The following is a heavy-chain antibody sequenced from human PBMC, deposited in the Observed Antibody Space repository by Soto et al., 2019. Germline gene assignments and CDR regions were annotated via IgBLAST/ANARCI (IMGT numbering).Heavy chain of an antibody. CDR2: VYYTGDT. CDR1: SGPDRSHN. Sequence: QVQLQQSGPRLVKPSETLSLTCTVSSGPDRSHNWGWIRQPPGRGLEWIGYVYYTGDTAYNPSLRGRGTISAVTSTNDIALTLNSVTAADTAVYYCVRQGIDYLHGLVDVWGQGTTVSVSS. CDR3: VRQGIDYLHGLVDV. J-gene: IGHJ6*02. V-gene: IGHV4-59*08. D-gene: IGHD4-17*01.